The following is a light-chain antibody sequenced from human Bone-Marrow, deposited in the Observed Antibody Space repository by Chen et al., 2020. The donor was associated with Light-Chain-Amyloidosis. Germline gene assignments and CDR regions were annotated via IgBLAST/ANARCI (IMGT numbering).Light chain of an antibody. V-gene: IGKV1-27*01. CDR2: DAS. Sequence: DIQMTQSPSSLSASVGDRVTVTCRASQDIGNYLAWYHQKPGTVPKLLGYDASDLESGVPSRFSASGSGADFSLTISSLQPEDVGTYYCQEYDDAPWTFGQGTKVEIK. CDR3: QEYDDAPWT. CDR1: QDIGNY. J-gene: IGKJ1*01.